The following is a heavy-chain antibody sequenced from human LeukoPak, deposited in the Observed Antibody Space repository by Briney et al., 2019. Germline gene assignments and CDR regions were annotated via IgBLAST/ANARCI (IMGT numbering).Heavy chain of an antibody. V-gene: IGHV3-30-3*01. CDR1: GFTFSSYA. Sequence: PGGSLRLSCAASGFTFSSYAMHWVRQAPGKGLEWVAVISYDGSNKYYADSVKGRFTISRDNSKNTLYLQMNSLRAEDTAVYYCARDNYYGSGDIGYWGQGILVTVSS. CDR3: ARDNYYGSGDIGY. CDR2: ISYDGSNK. D-gene: IGHD3-10*01. J-gene: IGHJ4*02.